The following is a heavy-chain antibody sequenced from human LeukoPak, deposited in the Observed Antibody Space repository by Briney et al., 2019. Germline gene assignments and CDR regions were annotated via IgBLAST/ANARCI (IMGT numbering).Heavy chain of an antibody. CDR3: ARILRDDYTLLNYYFDY. V-gene: IGHV1-2*02. Sequence: ASVKVSCKASGYPFTDYYLHWVRQAPRQGLEWMGWINPNSGGTNYEQKFQGRDTMTRDTSISTAYIELSRLRSDDTAFYYCARILRDDYTLLNYYFDYWGQGTLVTVSS. J-gene: IGHJ4*02. D-gene: IGHD5-24*01. CDR2: INPNSGGT. CDR1: GYPFTDYY.